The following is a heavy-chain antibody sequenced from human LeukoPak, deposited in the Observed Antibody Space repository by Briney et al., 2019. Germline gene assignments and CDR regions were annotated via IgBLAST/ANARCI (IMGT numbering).Heavy chain of an antibody. CDR3: ARGGGSGTPSYYYYYYMDV. J-gene: IGHJ6*03. V-gene: IGHV1-69*06. CDR1: GYTFTSYD. D-gene: IGHD1-1*01. Sequence: SVKVSCKASGYTFTSYDINWVRQAPGQGLEWMGGIIPIIGTANYAQKFQGRVTITADKSTGTAYMELRSLRSEDTAVYYCARGGGSGTPSYYYYYYMDVWGKGTTVTVTS. CDR2: IIPIIGTA.